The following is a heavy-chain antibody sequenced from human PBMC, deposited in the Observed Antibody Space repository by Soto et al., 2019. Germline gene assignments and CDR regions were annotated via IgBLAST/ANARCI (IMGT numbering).Heavy chain of an antibody. D-gene: IGHD1-7*01. CDR2: MNPNSDNT. CDR1: GYTFTSYD. CDR3: ARYRTATTSNWFEP. Sequence: QVQLVQSGAEVKKPGASVKVSCKASGYTFTSYDINWVRQATGHGLEWMGWMNPNSDNTVYAQKFQGRVTMTRDTSISTAYMELCSLRSEDTAVYYCARYRTATTSNWFEPWGQGTLVTVSS. J-gene: IGHJ5*02. V-gene: IGHV1-8*01.